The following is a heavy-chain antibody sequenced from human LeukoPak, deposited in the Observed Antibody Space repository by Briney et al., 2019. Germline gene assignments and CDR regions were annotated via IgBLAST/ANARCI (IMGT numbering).Heavy chain of an antibody. J-gene: IGHJ3*02. CDR1: GGSISSGSYY. CDR2: IYTSGST. D-gene: IGHD6-6*01. V-gene: IGHV4-61*02. CDR3: ARGDRAARPIDAFDI. Sequence: PSETLSLTCTVSGGSISSGSYYWSWIRQPAGKGLEWIGRIYTSGSTNYNPSLKSRVTISVDTSKNQFSLKLSSVTAADTVVYYCARGDRAARPIDAFDIWGQGTMVTVSS.